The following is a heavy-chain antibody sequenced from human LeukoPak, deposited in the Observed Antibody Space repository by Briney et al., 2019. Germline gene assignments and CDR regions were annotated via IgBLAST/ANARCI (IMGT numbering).Heavy chain of an antibody. V-gene: IGHV3-53*01. D-gene: IGHD3-22*01. CDR1: GFSVNTNH. Sequence: GGSMTLSCAADGFSVNTNHMSWVRQAPGKGLEWVSVIYSGGSTYYGDSVKGRFTISRDTSKNTLYLQMNSLRSENTAVYYCARANYDTWGQGILVTVSS. J-gene: IGHJ4*02. CDR3: ARANYDT. CDR2: IYSGGST.